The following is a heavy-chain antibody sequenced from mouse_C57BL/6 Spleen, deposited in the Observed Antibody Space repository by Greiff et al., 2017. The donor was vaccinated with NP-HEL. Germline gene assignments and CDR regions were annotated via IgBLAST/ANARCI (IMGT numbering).Heavy chain of an antibody. J-gene: IGHJ2*01. CDR3: ARDQWLLREGYYFDY. Sequence: EVQLQESGPGLVKPSQSLSLTCSVTGYSITSGYYWNWIRQFPGNKLEWMGYISYDGSNNYNPSLKNRISITRDTSKNQFFLKLNSVTTEDTATYYCARDQWLLREGYYFDYWGQGTTLTVSS. CDR2: ISYDGSN. V-gene: IGHV3-6*01. CDR1: GYSITSGYY. D-gene: IGHD2-3*01.